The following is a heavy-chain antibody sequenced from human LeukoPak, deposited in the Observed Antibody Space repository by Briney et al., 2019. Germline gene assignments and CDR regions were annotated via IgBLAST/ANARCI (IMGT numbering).Heavy chain of an antibody. CDR1: SGSISSSAYS. V-gene: IGHV4-39*01. CDR2: VNSGGSA. J-gene: IGHJ4*02. D-gene: IGHD1-14*01. CDR3: TRRRTRPERFDY. Sequence: SETLSLTCTVSSGSISSSAYSWGWIRQPPGEGLEWIGTVNSGGSAYYNPPLKSRVSISIGTSKNQFSLKLTSVTAADTAVYFCTRRRTRPERFDYWGRGTLVTVSS.